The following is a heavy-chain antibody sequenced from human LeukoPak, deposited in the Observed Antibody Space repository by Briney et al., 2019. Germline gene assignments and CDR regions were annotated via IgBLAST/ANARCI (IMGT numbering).Heavy chain of an antibody. D-gene: IGHD6-6*01. J-gene: IGHJ4*02. CDR2: ISSSSSYI. CDR1: GFTFSSYS. CDR3: ASSAARPYYFDY. V-gene: IGHV3-21*01. Sequence: GGSLRLSCAASGFTFSSYSMTWVRQAPGKGLEWVSSISSSSSYIYYADSVKGRFTISRDNAKNSLYLQMNSLRAEDTAVYYCASSAARPYYFDYWGQGTLVTVSS.